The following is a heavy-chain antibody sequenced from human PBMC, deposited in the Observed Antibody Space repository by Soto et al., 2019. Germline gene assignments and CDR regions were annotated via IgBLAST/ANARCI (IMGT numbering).Heavy chain of an antibody. J-gene: IGHJ6*03. D-gene: IGHD5-12*01. CDR2: IYYSGST. CDR1: GGSFGGYY. CDR3: ARHQYSGYDYYYYYMDV. V-gene: IGHV4-34*01. Sequence: PSETLCLTCAVYGGSFGGYYWSWIRQPPGKGLEWIGSIYYSGSTYYNPSLKSRVTISVDTSKNQFSLKLSSVTAADTAVYYCARHQYSGYDYYYYYMDVWGKGTTVTVSS.